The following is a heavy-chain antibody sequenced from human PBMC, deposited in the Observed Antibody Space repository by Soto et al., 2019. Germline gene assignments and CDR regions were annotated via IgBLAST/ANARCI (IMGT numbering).Heavy chain of an antibody. Sequence: GASVKVSCKVSGYTLTELSMHGVLQASGKGLEGMGGFDPEDGETIYAEKYEGRVTMTEDTSTDTAYMELSSLRSEDTAVYYCATLYSSSWSKPVDYWGQGTLVTVS. D-gene: IGHD6-13*01. V-gene: IGHV1-24*01. J-gene: IGHJ4*02. CDR1: GYTLTELS. CDR2: FDPEDGET. CDR3: ATLYSSSWSKPVDY.